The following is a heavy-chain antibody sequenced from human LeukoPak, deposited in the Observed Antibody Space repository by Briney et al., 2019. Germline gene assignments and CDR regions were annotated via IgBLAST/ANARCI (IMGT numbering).Heavy chain of an antibody. V-gene: IGHV3-9*01. J-gene: IGHJ4*02. D-gene: IGHD5-18*01. CDR1: GFTFDDYA. Sequence: PGRSLRLSCAASGFTFDDYAMHWVRQAPGKGLEWVSGISWNSGSIGYADSVKGRFTISRDNAKNSLYLQINSLRAEDTALYYCAKDYTAMVRGPDYWGQGTLVTVSS. CDR2: ISWNSGSI. CDR3: AKDYTAMVRGPDY.